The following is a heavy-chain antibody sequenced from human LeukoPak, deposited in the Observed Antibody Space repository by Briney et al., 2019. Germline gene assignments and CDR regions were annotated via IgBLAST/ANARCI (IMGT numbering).Heavy chain of an antibody. D-gene: IGHD3-10*01. V-gene: IGHV4-34*01. J-gene: IGHJ4*02. Sequence: PSETLSLTCTVSGGSISSYYWSWIRQPPGKGLEWIGEINHSGSTNYNPSLKSRVTISVDTSKNQFSLKLSSVTAADTAVYYCARGRLLWFGELLPFDYWGRGTLVTVSS. CDR1: GGSISSYY. CDR3: ARGRLLWFGELLPFDY. CDR2: INHSGST.